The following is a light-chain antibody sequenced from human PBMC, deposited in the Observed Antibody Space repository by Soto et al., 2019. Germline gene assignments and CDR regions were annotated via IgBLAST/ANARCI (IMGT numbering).Light chain of an antibody. CDR3: QQYNSYSPWT. J-gene: IGKJ1*01. V-gene: IGKV1-5*01. Sequence: DIQMTQSPSTLSASVGDRVTNTSRASQSVNKWLAWFQQKPGKVPKLLIFDASTLQTGVPSRFGGGGSGTEFTLTISGLQPDDFATYYCQQYNSYSPWTFGPGTKVDIK. CDR2: DAS. CDR1: QSVNKW.